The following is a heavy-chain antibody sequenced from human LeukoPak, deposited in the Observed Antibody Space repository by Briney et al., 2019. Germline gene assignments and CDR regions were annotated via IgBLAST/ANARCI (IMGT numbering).Heavy chain of an antibody. CDR1: GFTFSSYA. Sequence: GGSLRLSCAASGFTFSSYAMSWVRQAPGKGLEWVSAISGSGGSTYYADSVKGRFTISRDNSKNTLYLQMNSLRAEDTAVYYCAKTPVGWGWGLYYDFWSGYLGYWGQGTLVTVSS. J-gene: IGHJ4*02. D-gene: IGHD3-3*01. CDR3: AKTPVGWGWGLYYDFWSGYLGY. CDR2: ISGSGGST. V-gene: IGHV3-23*01.